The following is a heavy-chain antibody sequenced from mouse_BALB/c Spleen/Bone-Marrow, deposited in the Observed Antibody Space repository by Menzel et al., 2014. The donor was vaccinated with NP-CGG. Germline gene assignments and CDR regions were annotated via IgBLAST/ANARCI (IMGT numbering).Heavy chain of an antibody. J-gene: IGHJ4*01. CDR3: ARGGHDFSLDY. D-gene: IGHD2-4*01. CDR1: GYTFTDNW. V-gene: IGHV1-69*01. CDR2: IDTSDSYT. Sequence: LQESGAELGMPGASVKMSCKAPGYTFTDNWIYWVKQRPGQGLGWIGAIDTSDSYTNYNQKFMGKASLTVDASSSTAYVQVSSLTSDDSAVYYCARGGHDFSLDYWGQGTSVTVSS.